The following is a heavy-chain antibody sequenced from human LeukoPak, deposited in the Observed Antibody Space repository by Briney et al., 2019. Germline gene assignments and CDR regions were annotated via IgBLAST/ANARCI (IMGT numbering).Heavy chain of an antibody. CDR1: GFTFITYW. J-gene: IGHJ6*02. D-gene: IGHD3-10*02. V-gene: IGHV3-74*01. Sequence: GGSLRLSCAASGFTFITYWMHWVRQAPGKGLVWVSRINPDGSTTSYADSVKGRFTVSRDNAKNTLYLQMNSLRAEDTAVYNCARCSGYGMDVWGQGTTVTVS. CDR3: ARCSGYGMDV. CDR2: INPDGSTT.